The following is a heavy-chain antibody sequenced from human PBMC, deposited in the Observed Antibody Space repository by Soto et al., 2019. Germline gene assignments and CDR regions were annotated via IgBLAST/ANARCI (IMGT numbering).Heavy chain of an antibody. J-gene: IGHJ6*02. Sequence: QVQLVQSGDEVKKPGASVKVSCKASGYIFVNYGIAWVRQAPGQGLEWMGGISPYTGNTHSATKVQGRLTMTTDTTTSTASMDVGSLTSANTAVNYSMMVDNYVTPTPQNVWGQGTTVSVCS. CDR3: MMVDNYVTPTPQNV. CDR1: GYIFVNYG. V-gene: IGHV1-18*01. D-gene: IGHD3-16*01. CDR2: ISPYTGNT.